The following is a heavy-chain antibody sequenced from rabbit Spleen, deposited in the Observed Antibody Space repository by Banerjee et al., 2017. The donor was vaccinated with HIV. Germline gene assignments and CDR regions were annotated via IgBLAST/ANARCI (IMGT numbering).Heavy chain of an antibody. V-gene: IGHV1S40*01. CDR2: TGGGSGDS. D-gene: IGHD6-1*01. J-gene: IGHJ4*01. Sequence: QSLEESGGDLVKPGASLTLTCTASGFSFSSSYWICWVRQAPGKGLEWIGCTGGGSGDSYYASRAKGRFTISSTSSTTVTLEMTTVTAADTATYFCARNVFDFKYACDLWGPGTLVT. CDR1: GFSFSSSYW. CDR3: ARNVFDFKYACDL.